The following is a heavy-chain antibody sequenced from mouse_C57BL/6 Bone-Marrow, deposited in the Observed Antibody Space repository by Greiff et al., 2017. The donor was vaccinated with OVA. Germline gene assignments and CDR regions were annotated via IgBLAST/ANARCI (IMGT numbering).Heavy chain of an antibody. J-gene: IGHJ4*01. V-gene: IGHV8-12*01. CDR2: IYWDDDK. CDR3: ARRAIYYDGSSWGYYAMDY. D-gene: IGHD1-1*01. CDR1: GFSLSTSGMG. Sequence: QVTLKESGPGILQSSQTLSLTCSFSGFSLSTSGMGVSWIRQPSGKGLEWLAHIYWDDDKRYNPSLKSRLTLSKDTSRNQVFLKITSVDTADTATYYCARRAIYYDGSSWGYYAMDYWGQGTSVTVSS.